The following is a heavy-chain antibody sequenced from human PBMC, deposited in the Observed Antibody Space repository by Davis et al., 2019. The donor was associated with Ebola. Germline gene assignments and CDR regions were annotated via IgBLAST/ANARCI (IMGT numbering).Heavy chain of an antibody. V-gene: IGHV3-7*01. CDR1: GFIFSNYW. J-gene: IGHJ6*02. Sequence: PGGSLRLSCAASGFIFSNYWMSWVRQAPVKGPEWVAIIKQDGGEKYYADSVKGRFTISRDNSKNTLYLQMNSLRAEDTAVYYCAKDRNTIFGVVIYYGMDVWGQGTTVTVSS. CDR3: AKDRNTIFGVVIYYGMDV. D-gene: IGHD3-3*01. CDR2: IKQDGGEK.